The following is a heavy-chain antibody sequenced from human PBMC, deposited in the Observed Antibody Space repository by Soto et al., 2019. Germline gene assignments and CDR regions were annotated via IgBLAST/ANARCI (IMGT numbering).Heavy chain of an antibody. V-gene: IGHV4-39*01. CDR1: GGSVRSSVYY. CDR2: LHSSGKT. D-gene: IGHD2-15*01. Sequence: SETLSLTCTVSGGSVRSSVYYWAWIRQPPGKGLEWLGSLHSSGKTYLNPSLKSRVTMSDHTAKNQLSLRLSSVTAADTAVYYGATLILAFPEPLDYWGQGTLVTVSS. CDR3: ATLILAFPEPLDY. J-gene: IGHJ4*02.